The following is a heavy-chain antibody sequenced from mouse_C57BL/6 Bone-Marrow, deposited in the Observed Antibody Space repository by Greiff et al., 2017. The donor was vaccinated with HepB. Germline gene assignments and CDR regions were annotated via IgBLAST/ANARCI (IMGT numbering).Heavy chain of an antibody. D-gene: IGHD2-2*01. J-gene: IGHJ1*03. Sequence: QVQLQQPGAELVMPGASVKLSCKASGYTFTSYWMHWVKQRPGQGLEWIGEIDPSDSYTNYNQKFKGKSTLTVDKSSSTAYMQLSSLTSEDSAVYYCARLPDDGYDGYVDVWGTGTTVTVSS. CDR3: ARLPDDGYDGYVDV. CDR1: GYTFTSYW. CDR2: IDPSDSYT. V-gene: IGHV1-69*01.